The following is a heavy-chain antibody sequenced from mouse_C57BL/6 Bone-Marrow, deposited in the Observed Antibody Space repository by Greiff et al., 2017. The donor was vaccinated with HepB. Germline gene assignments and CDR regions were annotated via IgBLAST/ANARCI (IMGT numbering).Heavy chain of an antibody. CDR3: ARGNWFAWFAY. J-gene: IGHJ3*01. CDR1: GYSFTGYY. D-gene: IGHD4-1*01. Sequence: EVQGVESGPELVKPGASVKISCKASGYSFTGYYMNWVKQSPEKSLEWIGEINPSTGGTTYNQKFKAKATLTVDKSSSTAYMQLKSLTSEDSAVYYCARGNWFAWFAYWGQGTLVTVSA. CDR2: INPSTGGT. V-gene: IGHV1-42*01.